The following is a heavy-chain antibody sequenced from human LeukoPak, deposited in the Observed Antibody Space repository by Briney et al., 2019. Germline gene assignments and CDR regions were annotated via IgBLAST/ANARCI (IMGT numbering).Heavy chain of an antibody. CDR3: ARTTVDNWFDP. V-gene: IGHV4-39*01. Sequence: PSETLSLTCTVSGDSISSGSYYWGWIRQPPGTGLEWIGSIFHSGSTYYNPSLKGRVTISGDTSKNQFSLRLSSVTAADTAVYYCARTTVDNWFDPWGQGTLVTVSS. J-gene: IGHJ5*02. D-gene: IGHD4-23*01. CDR1: GDSISSGSYY. CDR2: IFHSGST.